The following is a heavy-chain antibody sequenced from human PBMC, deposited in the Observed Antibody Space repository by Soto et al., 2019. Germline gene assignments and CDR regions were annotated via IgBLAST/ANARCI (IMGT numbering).Heavy chain of an antibody. J-gene: IGHJ4*02. V-gene: IGHV1-3*01. CDR2: INAGNGNR. D-gene: IGHD6-13*01. CDR1: GYTFTSYA. Sequence: QVQLVQSGAEVKKPGASVKVSCKASGYTFTSYAMHWVRQAPGQRLEWMGWINAGNGNRKYSQKFQGSVTVTRDTSASTAYMELSSLRSEDTAVYYCARDIASFDYWGQGTLVTVSS. CDR3: ARDIASFDY.